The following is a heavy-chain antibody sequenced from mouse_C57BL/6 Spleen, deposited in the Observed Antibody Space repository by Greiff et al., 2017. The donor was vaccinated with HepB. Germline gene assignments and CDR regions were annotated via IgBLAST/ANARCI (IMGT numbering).Heavy chain of an antibody. CDR3: ARSEAMVTTKGDYFDY. D-gene: IGHD2-2*01. J-gene: IGHJ2*01. CDR1: GYAFSSSW. Sequence: VKLMESGPELVKPGASVKISCKASGYAFSSSWMNWVKQRPGKGLEWIGRIYPGDGDTNYNGKFKGKATLTADKSSSTAYMQLSSLTSEDSAVYFCARSEAMVTTKGDYFDYWGQGTTLTVSS. V-gene: IGHV1-82*01. CDR2: IYPGDGDT.